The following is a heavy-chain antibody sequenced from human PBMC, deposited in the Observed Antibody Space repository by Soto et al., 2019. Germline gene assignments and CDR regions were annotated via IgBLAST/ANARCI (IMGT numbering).Heavy chain of an antibody. CDR2: ISYDGSNK. D-gene: IGHD6-19*01. Sequence: QVQLVESGGGVVQPGRSLRLSCAASGFTFSSYGMHWVRQAPGKGLEWVAVISYDGSNKYYADSVKGRFTISRDNSKNTLYLQMNSLRAEDTAVYYCATQLYSSGWYVPDYWGQGTLVTVSS. CDR1: GFTFSSYG. CDR3: ATQLYSSGWYVPDY. J-gene: IGHJ4*02. V-gene: IGHV3-30*03.